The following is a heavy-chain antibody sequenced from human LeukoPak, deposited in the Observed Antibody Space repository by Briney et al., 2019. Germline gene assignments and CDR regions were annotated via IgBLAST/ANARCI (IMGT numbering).Heavy chain of an antibody. CDR2: ISVGGDT. D-gene: IGHD1-1*01. J-gene: IGHJ4*02. Sequence: GGSLRLSCAASGFTFSNYGMSWVRQAPGKGLEWVSTISVGGDTYYANSVGGRFTISRGISKNTLYLQMNSLRAEDTAVYYCAKTFNWNYFDYWGQGTLVTVSS. V-gene: IGHV3-23*01. CDR3: AKTFNWNYFDY. CDR1: GFTFSNYG.